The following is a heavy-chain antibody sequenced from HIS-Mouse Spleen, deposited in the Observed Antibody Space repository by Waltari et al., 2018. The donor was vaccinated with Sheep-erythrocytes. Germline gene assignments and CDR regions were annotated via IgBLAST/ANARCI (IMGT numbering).Heavy chain of an antibody. D-gene: IGHD6-6*01. J-gene: IGHJ4*02. CDR2: IYYSGST. CDR3: ARVSVAARFDY. CDR1: GGSISSSSYY. Sequence: QLQLQESGPGRVKPSETLSLTCTVSGGSISSSSYYWRWIRQPAGKGLEWIGSIYYSGSTYYNPSLKSRVTISVDTSKNQFSLKLSSVTAADTAVYYCARVSVAARFDYWGQGTLVTVSS. V-gene: IGHV4-39*07.